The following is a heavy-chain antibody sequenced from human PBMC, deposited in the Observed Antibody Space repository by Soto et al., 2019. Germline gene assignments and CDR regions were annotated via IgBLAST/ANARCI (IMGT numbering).Heavy chain of an antibody. J-gene: IGHJ4*02. CDR2: VYNDGSA. D-gene: IGHD3-22*01. V-gene: IGHV4-4*02. CDR1: GVSISSGNW. Sequence: SETLSLTCDVSGVSISSGNWWSWVRQPPGKGLEWIAEVYNDGSANYPPSLESRATISVDRSKNQFSLRLSSVTAADTGKYYCARLVYDSRLNYLYFDHWGQGTRVTVSS. CDR3: ARLVYDSRLNYLYFDH.